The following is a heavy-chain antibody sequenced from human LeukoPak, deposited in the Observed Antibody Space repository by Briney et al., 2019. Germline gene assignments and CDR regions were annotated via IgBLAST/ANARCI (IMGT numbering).Heavy chain of an antibody. J-gene: IGHJ4*02. Sequence: GGSLRLSCAASGFTLSSYDMSWVRQAPGKGLEWVSAISNTGGRTYYADSVQGRFTISRDNSKNMLYLQINSLTADDTAVYYCAKENWGRDYWGQGTLVTVSS. D-gene: IGHD7-27*01. V-gene: IGHV3-23*01. CDR2: ISNTGGRT. CDR1: GFTLSSYD. CDR3: AKENWGRDY.